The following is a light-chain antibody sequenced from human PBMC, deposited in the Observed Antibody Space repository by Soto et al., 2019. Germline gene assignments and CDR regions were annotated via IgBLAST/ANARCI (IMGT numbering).Light chain of an antibody. CDR1: SSAVGGYNY. J-gene: IGLJ3*02. CDR2: DVT. CDR3: TSYTTSSPYLV. V-gene: IGLV2-14*03. Sequence: QSVLTQPASVSGSPGQSITSSCTGTSSAVGGYNYVSWYQHHPGKAPKRMIYDVTNRPSGVSNRFSGSKSGNTASLTISGLQAEDEADYYCTSYTTSSPYLVFGGGTKLPVL.